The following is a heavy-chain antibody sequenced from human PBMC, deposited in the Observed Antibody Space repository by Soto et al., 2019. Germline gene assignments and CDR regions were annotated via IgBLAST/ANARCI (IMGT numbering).Heavy chain of an antibody. CDR3: ARDRYYDRY. V-gene: IGHV3-7*01. CDR2: IKQDGSET. CDR1: GFTFDAFW. Sequence: GGSLRLSCTISGFTFDAFWMSWFRQAPGKGLEWVANIKQDGSETHYVDSVKGRFIISRDNGKNSLSLQMNSLRAEDTAVYYCARDRYYDRYWGQGILVTVS. D-gene: IGHD3-22*01. J-gene: IGHJ4*02.